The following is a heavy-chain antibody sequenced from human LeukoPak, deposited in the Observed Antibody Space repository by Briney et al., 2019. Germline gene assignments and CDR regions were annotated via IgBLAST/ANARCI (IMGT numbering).Heavy chain of an antibody. CDR2: IYYSGTT. Sequence: SETLSLTCTVSGGSISSYYWSWIRQPPGKGLEWIGYIYYSGTTNYNPSLESRVTISVDTSKNQFSLKLSPVTAADTAVYYCARGVYIAAAQYGYWGQGTLVTVSS. CDR1: GGSISSYY. V-gene: IGHV4-59*01. D-gene: IGHD6-13*01. CDR3: ARGVYIAAAQYGY. J-gene: IGHJ4*02.